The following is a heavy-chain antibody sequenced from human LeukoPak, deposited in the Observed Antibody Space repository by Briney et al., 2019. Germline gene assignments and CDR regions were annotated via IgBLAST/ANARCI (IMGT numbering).Heavy chain of an antibody. CDR1: GFTFSSFS. V-gene: IGHV3-21*06. CDR2: ISGSSSYM. CDR3: ARFLRATLGKY. D-gene: IGHD1-26*01. Sequence: PGGSLRLSRAASGFTFSSFSMNWVRQTPGKGLEWVSSISGSSSYMSYADSVKGRFTISRDNAKNSLYLQMNSLRAEDTAVYYCARFLRATLGKYWGEGILVTVSS. J-gene: IGHJ4*02.